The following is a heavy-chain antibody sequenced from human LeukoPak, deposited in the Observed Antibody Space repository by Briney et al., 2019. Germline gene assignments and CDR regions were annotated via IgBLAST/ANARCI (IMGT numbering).Heavy chain of an antibody. J-gene: IGHJ4*02. D-gene: IGHD3-16*02. V-gene: IGHV4-31*03. CDR3: ARSGDRLGGLSFGY. Sequence: ASETLSLTCTVSGGSISSGGYYWSWIRQHPGKGLEWIGYIYYSGSTYYNPSLKSRVTISVDTSKNQFSLKLSSVTAADTAVCYCARSGDRLGGLSFGYWGQGTLVTVSS. CDR1: GGSISSGGYY. CDR2: IYYSGST.